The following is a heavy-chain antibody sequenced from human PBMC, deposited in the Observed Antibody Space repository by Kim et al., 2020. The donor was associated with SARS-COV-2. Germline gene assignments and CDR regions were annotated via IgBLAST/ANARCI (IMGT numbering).Heavy chain of an antibody. Sequence: GGSLRLSCAASGFTVSSNYMSWVRQAPGKGLEWVSVIYSGGSTYYADSVKGRFTISRDNSKNTLYLQMNSLRAEDTAVYYCARDSLGLLRGMDVWGQGTTVTVSS. D-gene: IGHD3-22*01. J-gene: IGHJ6*02. CDR2: IYSGGST. CDR1: GFTVSSNY. V-gene: IGHV3-66*01. CDR3: ARDSLGLLRGMDV.